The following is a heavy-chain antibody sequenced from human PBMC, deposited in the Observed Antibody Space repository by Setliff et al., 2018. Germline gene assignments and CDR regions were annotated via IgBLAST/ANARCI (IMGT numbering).Heavy chain of an antibody. CDR2: INQDGSGK. J-gene: IGHJ4*02. CDR3: ATYKRSSSFEY. D-gene: IGHD6-6*01. Sequence: GGSLRLSCVASGFKFDDHVMYWVRQVPGKGLEWVATINQDGSGKYYVDSVKGRFTISRDNAKNSLYLQMNSPRAEDTAVYYCATYKRSSSFEYWGQGSLVTVSS. V-gene: IGHV3-7*03. CDR1: GFKFDDHV.